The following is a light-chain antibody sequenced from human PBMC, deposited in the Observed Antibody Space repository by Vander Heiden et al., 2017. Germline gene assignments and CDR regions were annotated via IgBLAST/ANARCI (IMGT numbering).Light chain of an antibody. CDR1: QSISSY. CDR2: AAT. V-gene: IGKV1-39*01. J-gene: IGKJ3*01. Sequence: DIQMTQSPSSLSASVGDRVTITCRASQSISSYLNWYQQKPGKAPKLLIYAATSLQSGVPSRFSGSGSGTDFTLTISSLQPEDVATYYCQQNYRTLTFGPGTKVDIK. CDR3: QQNYRTLT.